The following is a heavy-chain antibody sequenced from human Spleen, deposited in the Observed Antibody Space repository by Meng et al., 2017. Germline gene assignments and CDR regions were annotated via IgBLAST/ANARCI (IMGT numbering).Heavy chain of an antibody. Sequence: QVPLQQWGAGLLKPSEPLSLTCVVSGGSFSDYYWSWIRQPPGKGLEWIGEINHSGSTNYNPSLESRATISVGTSQNNLSLKLSSVTAADSAVYYCARGPTTMAHDFDYWGQGTLVTVSS. CDR1: GGSFSDYY. J-gene: IGHJ4*02. CDR3: ARGPTTMAHDFDY. V-gene: IGHV4-34*01. D-gene: IGHD4-11*01. CDR2: INHSGST.